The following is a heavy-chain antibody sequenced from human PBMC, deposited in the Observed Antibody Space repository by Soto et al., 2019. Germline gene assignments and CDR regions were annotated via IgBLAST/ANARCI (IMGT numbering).Heavy chain of an antibody. Sequence: PGGSLRLSSAASGFTFSTYGMHWVRQAPGKGLEWVAVISYDGSNKYYADSVKGRFTISRDNSKNTLYLQMSSLRAEDTAVYYCAKGFSYSVIDYWGQGTLVTVSS. CDR2: ISYDGSNK. D-gene: IGHD5-18*01. CDR1: GFTFSTYG. CDR3: AKGFSYSVIDY. V-gene: IGHV3-30*18. J-gene: IGHJ4*02.